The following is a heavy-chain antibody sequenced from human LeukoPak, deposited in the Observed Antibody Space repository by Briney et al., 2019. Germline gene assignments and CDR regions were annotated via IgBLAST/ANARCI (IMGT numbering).Heavy chain of an antibody. V-gene: IGHV3-66*01. CDR1: GFTVSSNY. CDR2: IYSGGST. CDR3: ARDRGYCSSTSCRNYYYYYGMDV. D-gene: IGHD2-2*01. Sequence: PGGSLRLSCAASGFTVSSNYMSWVRQAPGKGLEWVSVIYSGGSTYYADSVKGRFTISRDNSKNTLYLQMNSLRAEDTAVYYCARDRGYCSSTSCRNYYYYYGMDVWGQGTTVTVSS. J-gene: IGHJ6*02.